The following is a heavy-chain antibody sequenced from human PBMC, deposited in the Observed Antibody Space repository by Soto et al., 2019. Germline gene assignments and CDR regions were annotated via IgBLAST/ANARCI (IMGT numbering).Heavy chain of an antibody. CDR1: GYTLTELS. D-gene: IGHD3-22*01. J-gene: IGHJ4*02. CDR2: FDPEDGET. V-gene: IGHV1-24*01. CDR3: ATRDSSGYYFDY. Sequence: ASVKVSCKVSGYTLTELSMHWVRQAPGKGLEWMGGFDPEDGETIYAQKFQGRVTMTEDTSTDTAYIELSSLRSEDTAVYYCATRDSSGYYFDYWGQGTLVTVSS.